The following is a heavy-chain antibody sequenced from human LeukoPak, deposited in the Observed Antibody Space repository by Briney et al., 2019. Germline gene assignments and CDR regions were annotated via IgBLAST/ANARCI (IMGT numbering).Heavy chain of an antibody. Sequence: SETLSLTCAVYGGSFSGYYWSWIRQPPGKGLEWIGEINHSGSTNYNPSLKSRVTISVDTSKNQFSLKLSPVTAADTAVYYCARGQYSSNIDYWGQGTLVTVSS. D-gene: IGHD6-13*01. V-gene: IGHV4-34*01. CDR3: ARGQYSSNIDY. CDR1: GGSFSGYY. J-gene: IGHJ4*02. CDR2: INHSGST.